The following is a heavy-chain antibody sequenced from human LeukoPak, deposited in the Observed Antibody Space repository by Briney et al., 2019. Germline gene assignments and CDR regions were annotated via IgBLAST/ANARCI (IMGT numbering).Heavy chain of an antibody. V-gene: IGHV1-18*01. D-gene: IGHD3-16*01. Sequence: ASVKVSCKASGYTSNRYGISWVRQAPGQGLEWMGWINTDNGNTNYAPKLQDRVTMTTDTPTSTVYMEVRSLGSDDTAVYYCARDWGSIKVITDFWGQGTLVTVSS. CDR1: GYTSNRYG. CDR3: ARDWGSIKVITDF. CDR2: INTDNGNT. J-gene: IGHJ4*02.